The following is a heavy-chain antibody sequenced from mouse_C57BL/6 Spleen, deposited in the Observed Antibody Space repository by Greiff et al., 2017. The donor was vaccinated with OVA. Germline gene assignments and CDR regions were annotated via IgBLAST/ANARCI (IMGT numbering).Heavy chain of an antibody. Sequence: EVKLQESGEGLVKPGGSLKLSCAASGFTFSSYAMSWVRQTPEKRLEWVAYISSGGDYIYYADTVKGRFTISRDNARNTLYVQMSSLTSEDTAVDYCTRDGDGSFAYWGQGTLVTVSA. CDR2: ISSGGDYI. V-gene: IGHV5-9-1*02. D-gene: IGHD2-3*01. CDR3: TRDGDGSFAY. CDR1: GFTFSSYA. J-gene: IGHJ3*01.